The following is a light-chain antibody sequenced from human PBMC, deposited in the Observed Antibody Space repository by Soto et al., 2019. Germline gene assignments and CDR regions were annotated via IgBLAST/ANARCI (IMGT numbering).Light chain of an antibody. CDR2: EVR. CDR3: SSYASSSSYA. Sequence: QSSLTHPASLSGSPGQSITISCTGTSSDVGGYNHVSWYQQHPGKAPKLIIFEVRNRPSGVSDRFSASKSGNTASLTISGLQTEDEAVYYCSSYASSSSYAFGTGTKVTVL. CDR1: SSDVGGYNH. V-gene: IGLV2-14*01. J-gene: IGLJ1*01.